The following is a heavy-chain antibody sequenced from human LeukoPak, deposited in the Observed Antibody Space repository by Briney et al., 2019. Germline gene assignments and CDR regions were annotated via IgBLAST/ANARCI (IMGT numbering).Heavy chain of an antibody. CDR3: ARFDSSVFKYYFDY. CDR1: GYTFTSYG. J-gene: IGHJ4*02. V-gene: IGHV1-18*01. CDR2: ISAYNGNT. Sequence: ASVKVSCKASGYTFTSYGISWVRQAPGQGLEWMGWISAYNGNTNYAQKLQGRVTMTTDTSTSTAYMELRSLRSDDTAVYYCARFDSSVFKYYFDYWGQGTLVTVSS. D-gene: IGHD3-22*01.